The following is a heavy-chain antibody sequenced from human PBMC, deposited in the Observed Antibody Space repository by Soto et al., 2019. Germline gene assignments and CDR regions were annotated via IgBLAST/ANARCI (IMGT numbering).Heavy chain of an antibody. CDR3: ARGPLYSSGWGWFDP. D-gene: IGHD6-19*01. CDR1: GFTFSSYD. J-gene: IGHJ5*02. V-gene: IGHV3-13*01. Sequence: GGSLRLSCAASGFTFSSYDMHWVRQATGKGLEWVSAIGTAGDTYYPGSVKGRFTISRENAKNSLYLQMNSLRAEDTAVYYCARGPLYSSGWGWFDPWGQGTLVTVSS. CDR2: IGTAGDT.